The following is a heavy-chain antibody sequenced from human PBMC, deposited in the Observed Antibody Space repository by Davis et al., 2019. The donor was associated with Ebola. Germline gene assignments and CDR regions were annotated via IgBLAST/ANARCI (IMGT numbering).Heavy chain of an antibody. J-gene: IGHJ4*01. Sequence: HSQTLSLTCAISGDSVSSSGAAWIWIRQSPSRGLEWLGRTYYRSKWYNDYAVSVKSRITINPDTSKNQFSLQLNSVTPEDTAVYYCARGWLRTGFDYWGQGTLVTVSS. CDR1: GDSVSSSGAA. D-gene: IGHD3/OR15-3a*01. CDR3: ARGWLRTGFDY. V-gene: IGHV6-1*01. CDR2: TYYRSKWYN.